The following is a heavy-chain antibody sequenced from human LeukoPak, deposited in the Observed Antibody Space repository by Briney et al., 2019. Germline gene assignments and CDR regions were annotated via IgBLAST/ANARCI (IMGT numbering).Heavy chain of an antibody. CDR1: GSTFNAYY. V-gene: IGHV1-2*02. D-gene: IGHD3-22*01. J-gene: IGHJ4*02. CDR2: IDPKTGNT. CDR3: ASEAFCASGNCYLQRVAS. Sequence: GASVKVSCKPSGSTFNAYYMHWVRQAPGQGLEWVGWIDPKTGNTRYAQKFQGRVTITRDTPIGTVYMELSSLKSDDTAVYYCASEAFCASGNCYLQRVASWGPGTLVTVSS.